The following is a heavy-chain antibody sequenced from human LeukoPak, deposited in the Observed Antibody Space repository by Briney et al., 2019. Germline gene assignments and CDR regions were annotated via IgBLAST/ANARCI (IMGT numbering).Heavy chain of an antibody. CDR1: GFTFSSYE. J-gene: IGHJ4*02. Sequence: PGGSLRLSCAASGFTFSSYEMNWVRQAPGKGLEWVSYISSSGSIIYYADSVKGRFTISRDNAKNSLYLQMNSLRAEDTAVYYCAKEGAKYSYGHFDYWGQGTLVTVSS. V-gene: IGHV3-48*03. D-gene: IGHD5-18*01. CDR2: ISSSGSII. CDR3: AKEGAKYSYGHFDY.